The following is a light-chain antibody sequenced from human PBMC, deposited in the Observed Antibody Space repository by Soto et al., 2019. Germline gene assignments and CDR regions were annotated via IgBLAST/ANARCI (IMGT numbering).Light chain of an antibody. CDR3: CSYAGSFTYV. CDR2: EGS. J-gene: IGLJ1*01. V-gene: IGLV2-23*01. Sequence: QSVLTQPASVSGSPGQSITISCTGTSSDVGSGSHNLVSWYQQRPGKVPELMIYEGSKRPSGVSNRFSGSKSGYTASLTISGLQAEDEADYFCCSYAGSFTYVFGTGTKVTVL. CDR1: SSDVGSGSHNL.